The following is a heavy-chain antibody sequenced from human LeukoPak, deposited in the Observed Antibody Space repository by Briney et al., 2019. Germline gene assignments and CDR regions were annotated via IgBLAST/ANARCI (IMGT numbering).Heavy chain of an antibody. CDR3: ARVQKWLLGEFDY. V-gene: IGHV3-7*01. Sequence: PGGSLRLSCAASGFTFSTYWMTWVRQSPGKGLEWVANIKQDGSEKYYVDSVKGRFTISRDNAQNSLYLHMNSLRAEDTAVYYCARVQKWLLGEFDYWGQGTLVTVSS. CDR2: IKQDGSEK. J-gene: IGHJ4*02. CDR1: GFTFSTYW. D-gene: IGHD3-22*01.